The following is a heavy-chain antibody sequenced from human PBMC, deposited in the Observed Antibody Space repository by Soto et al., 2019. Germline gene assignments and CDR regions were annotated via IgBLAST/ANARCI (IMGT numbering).Heavy chain of an antibody. CDR3: ARPSSPYDFWSGYSS. Sequence: GGSLRLSCAASGFTVSSNYISWVRQAPGKGLEWVSVIYSGVSTYYADSVKGRFTISRDNSKNTLYLQMNSLRAEDTAVYYCARPSSPYDFWSGYSSWGQGTLVTVSS. V-gene: IGHV3-53*01. CDR2: IYSGVST. D-gene: IGHD3-3*01. CDR1: GFTVSSNY. J-gene: IGHJ5*02.